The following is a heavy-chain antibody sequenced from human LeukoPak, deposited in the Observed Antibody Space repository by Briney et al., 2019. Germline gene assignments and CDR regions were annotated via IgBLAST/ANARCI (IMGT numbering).Heavy chain of an antibody. J-gene: IGHJ6*02. V-gene: IGHV3-23*01. CDR2: ISVSGGST. D-gene: IGHD2-2*01. CDR3: AKFPHCSSTSCYDYYGMDV. CDR1: GFTFSSYA. Sequence: PGGSLRLSCAASGFTFSSYAMSWVRQAPGKGLEWVSAISVSGGSTYYADSVKGRFTISRDNSKNTLYLQMNSLRAEDTAVYYCAKFPHCSSTSCYDYYGMDVWGQGTTVTVSS.